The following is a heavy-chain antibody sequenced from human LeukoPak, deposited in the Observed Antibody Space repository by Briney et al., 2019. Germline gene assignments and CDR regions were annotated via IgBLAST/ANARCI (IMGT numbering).Heavy chain of an antibody. J-gene: IGHJ4*02. CDR3: ARDYYYDSSGYSNYFDY. V-gene: IGHV1-18*01. Sequence: ALVKVSCKASGYTFTSYGISWVRQAPGQGLEWMGWISAYNGNTNYAQKLQGRVTMTTDTSTSTAYMELRSLRSDDTAVYYCARDYYYDSSGYSNYFDYWGQGTLVTVSS. CDR2: ISAYNGNT. D-gene: IGHD3-22*01. CDR1: GYTFTSYG.